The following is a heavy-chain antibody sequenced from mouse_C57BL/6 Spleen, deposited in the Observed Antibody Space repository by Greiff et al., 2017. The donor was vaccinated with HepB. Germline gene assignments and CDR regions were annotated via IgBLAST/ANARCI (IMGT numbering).Heavy chain of an antibody. CDR1: GYTFTSYW. Sequence: QVQLQQPGAELVRPGSSVKLSCKASGYTFTSYWMDWVKQRPGQGLEWIGNIYPSDSETHYNQKFKDKATLTVDKSSSTAYMQLSSLTSEDSAVYYCARWGTTAPFAYWGQGTLVTVSA. CDR2: IYPSDSET. D-gene: IGHD1-2*01. J-gene: IGHJ3*01. V-gene: IGHV1-61*01. CDR3: ARWGTTAPFAY.